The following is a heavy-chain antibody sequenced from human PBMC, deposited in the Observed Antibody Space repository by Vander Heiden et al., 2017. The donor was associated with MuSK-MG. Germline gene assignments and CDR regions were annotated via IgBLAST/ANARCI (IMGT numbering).Heavy chain of an antibody. CDR2: ISYDGSNN. CDR3: ARGNYDYAAGYYIYWYFDL. V-gene: IGHV3-30*04. Sequence: QVQLVASGGGVVQPGRSLRLSCAASGFTFRSYAMHWVRQTPGKGLEWVAVISYDGSNNYYADSVKGRFTISRDNSKSTLYVQLSSLRVEDTAVYYCARGNYDYAAGYYIYWYFDLWGRGTLVTVSS. CDR1: GFTFRSYA. D-gene: IGHD3-9*01. J-gene: IGHJ2*01.